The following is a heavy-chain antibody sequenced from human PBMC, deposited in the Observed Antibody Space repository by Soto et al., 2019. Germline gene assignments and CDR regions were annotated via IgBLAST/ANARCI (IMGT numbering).Heavy chain of an antibody. Sequence: PGESLKISCKGSGYSFTSYWISWVRQMPGKGLEWMGRIDPSDSYTNYSPSFQGHVTISADKSISTAYLQWSSLKASDTAMYYCARPRATITGYYYGMDVWGQGTTVTVSS. J-gene: IGHJ6*02. CDR3: ARPRATITGYYYGMDV. D-gene: IGHD5-12*01. CDR1: GYSFTSYW. CDR2: IDPSDSYT. V-gene: IGHV5-10-1*01.